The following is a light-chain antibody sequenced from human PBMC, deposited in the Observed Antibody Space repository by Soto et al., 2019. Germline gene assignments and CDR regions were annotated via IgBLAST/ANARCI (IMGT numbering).Light chain of an antibody. CDR1: QSIRSW. CDR2: DAY. J-gene: IGKJ4*01. V-gene: IGKV1-5*01. Sequence: DIQMTQSPSILSASVGDIVTITCRASQSIRSWLAWYQQKPGKAPKLLIYDAYSLESGVPSRFSGRRSGTEFTLTIAGLQPEDFATYYCQQYESYSPLTCGGGNKGDIK. CDR3: QQYESYSPLT.